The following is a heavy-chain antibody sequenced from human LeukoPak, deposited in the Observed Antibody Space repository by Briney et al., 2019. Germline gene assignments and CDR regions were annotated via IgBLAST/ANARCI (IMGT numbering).Heavy chain of an antibody. CDR3: PKKISRKTINS. V-gene: IGHV4-39*01. J-gene: IGHJ4*02. CDR2: TYYSGST. D-gene: IGHD1-14*01. Sequence: SETLSLTCTVSGGSLISNSYFWGWIRQPPGKGLDWIGITYYSGSTYYNPSLKSRVTISMDTSKKQLSLKLSSVTAADTGIYSCPKKISRKTINSWGQGTLSPSPQ. CDR1: GGSLISNSYF.